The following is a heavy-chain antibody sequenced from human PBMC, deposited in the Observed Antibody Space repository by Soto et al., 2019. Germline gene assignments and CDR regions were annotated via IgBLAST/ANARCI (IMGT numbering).Heavy chain of an antibody. V-gene: IGHV3-23*01. J-gene: IGHJ6*03. Sequence: GGSLRLSCAASGFTFSSYAMSWVRQAPGKGLEWVSAISGSGGSTYYADSVKGRFTISRDNSKNKLYLQMNSLRAEDTAVYYCAKDRNWNDFYYYYMDVWGKGTTVTVSS. CDR1: GFTFSSYA. CDR3: AKDRNWNDFYYYYMDV. D-gene: IGHD1-20*01. CDR2: ISGSGGST.